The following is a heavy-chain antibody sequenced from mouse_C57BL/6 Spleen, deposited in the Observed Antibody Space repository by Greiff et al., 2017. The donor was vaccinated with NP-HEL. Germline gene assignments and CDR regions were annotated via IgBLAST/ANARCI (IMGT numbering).Heavy chain of an antibody. D-gene: IGHD2-4*01. V-gene: IGHV5-17*01. CDR3: AREGYDYDDAWFAY. CDR1: GFTFSDYG. Sequence: EVKLVESGGGLVKPGGSLKLSCAASGFTFSDYGMHWVRQAPEKGLEWVAYISSGSSTIYYADTVKGRFTISRDNAKNTLFLQMTSLRSEDTAMYYCAREGYDYDDAWFAYWGQGTLVTVSA. J-gene: IGHJ3*01. CDR2: ISSGSSTI.